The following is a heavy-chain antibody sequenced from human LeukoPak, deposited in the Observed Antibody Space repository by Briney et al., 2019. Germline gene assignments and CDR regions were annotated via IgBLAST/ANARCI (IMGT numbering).Heavy chain of an antibody. CDR1: GGSY. D-gene: IGHD1-1*01. Sequence: PSETLSLTCTVSGGSYWGWIRRSPGTGLEWIGTINYSGTSNHNPSLKSRVTISVDTSKNQVSLNLSSVTAADTAVYYCTRDREGVVGYNWGQGTLVTVSS. V-gene: IGHV4-39*02. J-gene: IGHJ4*02. CDR3: TRDREGVVGYN. CDR2: INYSGTS.